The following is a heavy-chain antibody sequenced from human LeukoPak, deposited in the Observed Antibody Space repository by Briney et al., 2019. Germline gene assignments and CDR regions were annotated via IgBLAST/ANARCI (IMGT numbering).Heavy chain of an antibody. CDR3: ARVVGREVDY. J-gene: IGHJ4*02. Sequence: SQTLSLTCAISGDSVSSNSAAWNWIRQSPSRGLEWLVRTYYRSKWYNGYAVSVKSRITIKPDTSKNQFSLQLNSVTPDDTAVYYCARVVGREVDYWGQGTLVTVSS. CDR2: TYYRSKWYN. V-gene: IGHV6-1*01. CDR1: GDSVSSNSAA. D-gene: IGHD1-26*01.